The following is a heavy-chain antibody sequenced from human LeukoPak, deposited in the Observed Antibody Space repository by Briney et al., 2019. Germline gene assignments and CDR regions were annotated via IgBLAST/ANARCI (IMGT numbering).Heavy chain of an antibody. CDR3: ARLLSSSQPGDFDY. J-gene: IGHJ4*02. Sequence: SVNVSRMGSGGTFSSYAISWVRQAPGPGHEWMGGIIPIFGTANYAQKFQGRVTITADESTSTAYMELSSLRSEDTAVYYCARLLSSSQPGDFDYWGQGTLVTVSS. CDR1: GGTFSSYA. V-gene: IGHV1-69*13. CDR2: IIPIFGTA. D-gene: IGHD6-13*01.